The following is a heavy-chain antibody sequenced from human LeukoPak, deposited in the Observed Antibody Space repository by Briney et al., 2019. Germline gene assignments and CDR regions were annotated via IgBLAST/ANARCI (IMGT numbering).Heavy chain of an antibody. CDR2: IYTSGST. CDR3: ARGKYQLLYYYYYYYMDV. D-gene: IGHD2-2*01. V-gene: IGHV4-61*02. CDR1: GGSISSGSYY. Sequence: SETLSLTCTVSGGSISSGSYYWSWIRQPAGKGLEWIGRIYTSGSTNYNPSLKSRVTISVDTSKNQLSLKLSSVTAADTAVYYCARGKYQLLYYYYYYYMDVWGKGTTVTISS. J-gene: IGHJ6*03.